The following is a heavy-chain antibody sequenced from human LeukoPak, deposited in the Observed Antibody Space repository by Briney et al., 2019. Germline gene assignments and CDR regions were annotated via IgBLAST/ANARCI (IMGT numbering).Heavy chain of an antibody. CDR1: GYTFTSYA. Sequence: APVKVSCKASGYTFTSYAMHWVRQAPGQRLEWMGWINAGNGNTKYSQKFQGRVTITRDTSASTAYMELSSLRSEDTAVYYCARFTSSGSYYMTGPYGMDVWGQGTTVTVSS. V-gene: IGHV1-3*01. D-gene: IGHD3-10*01. CDR3: ARFTSSGSYYMTGPYGMDV. CDR2: INAGNGNT. J-gene: IGHJ6*02.